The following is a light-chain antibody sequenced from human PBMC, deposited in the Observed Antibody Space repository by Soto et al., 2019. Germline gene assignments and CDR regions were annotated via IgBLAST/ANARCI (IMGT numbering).Light chain of an antibody. CDR1: QGISNY. CDR3: LHYNSAPRT. V-gene: IGKV1-27*01. CDR2: LAS. J-gene: IGKJ2*01. Sequence: DIQMTQSPSSLSASVGDRVTITCRASQGISNYLAWYQQKPGKVPKLLIYLASTLQSGVPSRFSGSGSGTDVTLTISSLQPEDVATYYCLHYNSAPRTFGQGTKLEIK.